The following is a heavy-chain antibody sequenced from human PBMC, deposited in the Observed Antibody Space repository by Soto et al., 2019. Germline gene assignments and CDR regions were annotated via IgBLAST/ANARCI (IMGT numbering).Heavy chain of an antibody. V-gene: IGHV3-48*03. CDR1: GFTFSSYE. CDR3: ARGRLYYYDSSGYYSTAFDI. Sequence: EVQLVESGGGLVQPGGSPRLSCAASGFTFSSYEMNWVRQAPGKGLEWVSYISSSGSTIYYADSVKGRFTISRDNAKNSLYLQMNSLRAEDTAVYYCARGRLYYYDSSGYYSTAFDIWGQGTMVTVSS. D-gene: IGHD3-22*01. J-gene: IGHJ3*02. CDR2: ISSSGSTI.